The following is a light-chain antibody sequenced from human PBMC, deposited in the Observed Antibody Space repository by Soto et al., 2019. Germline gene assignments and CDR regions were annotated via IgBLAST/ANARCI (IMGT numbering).Light chain of an antibody. V-gene: IGLV2-11*01. CDR2: DVT. CDR1: SSDVGGYNY. CDR3: CSYAGGSSLI. J-gene: IGLJ2*01. Sequence: QSVLTQPRSVSGSPGQSITISCTGTSSDVGGYNYVTWYQQHPVKAPKLMIYDVTKRPSGVPDRFSGSKSGNTASLTISGLQAEDEADYYGCSYAGGSSLIFGGGTKLTVL.